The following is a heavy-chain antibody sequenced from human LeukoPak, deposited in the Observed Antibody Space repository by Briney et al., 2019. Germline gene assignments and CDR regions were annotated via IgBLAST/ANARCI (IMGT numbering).Heavy chain of an antibody. CDR3: ARLELYYGELPLDY. V-gene: IGHV3-48*01. CDR1: GFTFSSYS. D-gene: IGHD4-17*01. Sequence: PGGSLRLSCAASGFTFSSYSMNWVRQAPGKGLEWVSYISSSSSTIYYADSVKGRFTISRDNAKNSLYLQMNSLRAEDTAVYYCARLELYYGELPLDYWGQGTLVTVSS. CDR2: ISSSSSTI. J-gene: IGHJ4*02.